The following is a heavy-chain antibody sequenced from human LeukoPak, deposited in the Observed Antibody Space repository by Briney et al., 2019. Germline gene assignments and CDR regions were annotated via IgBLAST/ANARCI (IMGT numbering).Heavy chain of an antibody. CDR3: ARGDDPPKYYFDY. CDR2: IWYDGSNK. J-gene: IGHJ4*02. V-gene: IGHV3-33*08. CDR1: GFTFSNFG. D-gene: IGHD3-16*01. Sequence: ARSLRLSCAAAGFTFSNFGMHWVRQAPGKGLEWVAVIWYDGSNKYYADSVKGRFTISRDNSKNTLYLQMNSLRAEDTAVYYCARGDDPPKYYFDYWGQGTLVTVSS.